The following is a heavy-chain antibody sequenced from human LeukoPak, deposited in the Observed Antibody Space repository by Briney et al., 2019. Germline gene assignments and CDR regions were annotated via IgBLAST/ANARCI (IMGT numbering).Heavy chain of an antibody. Sequence: GGSLRLSCAASGFTFSSYAMSWVRQAPGKGLEWVSAISGSGGSTYYADSVKGRFTISRDNYKNTLYLQMNSQRAEDTAVYYCAKTRYSGYDRVLDYWGQGTLVTVSS. CDR1: GFTFSSYA. CDR3: AKTRYSGYDRVLDY. CDR2: ISGSGGST. V-gene: IGHV3-23*01. D-gene: IGHD5-12*01. J-gene: IGHJ4*02.